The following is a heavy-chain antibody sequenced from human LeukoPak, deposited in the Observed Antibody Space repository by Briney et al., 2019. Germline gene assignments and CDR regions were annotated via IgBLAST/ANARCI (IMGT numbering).Heavy chain of an antibody. CDR3: ARDRDYGDYNTQDLFVY. D-gene: IGHD4-17*01. V-gene: IGHV1-18*01. CDR2: ISAYNGNT. CDR1: GYTFTNFG. J-gene: IGHJ4*02. Sequence: RASVKVFCKASGYTFTNFGISWVRQAPGQGLEWMGWISAYNGNTNYAQRLQGRVTMTTDTSTSTAYMELRSLRSDDAAVYYCARDRDYGDYNTQDLFVYWGQGTLVTVSS.